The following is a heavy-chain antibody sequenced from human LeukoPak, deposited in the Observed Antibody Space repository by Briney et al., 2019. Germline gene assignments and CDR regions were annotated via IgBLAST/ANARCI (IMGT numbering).Heavy chain of an antibody. CDR1: GFTFSTYA. J-gene: IGHJ4*02. CDR2: ISGSGGST. V-gene: IGHV3-23*01. CDR3: AKDRPDCSSTSCYGPFRTVAYY. D-gene: IGHD2-2*01. Sequence: GGSLRLSCAASGFTFSTYAMSWVRQAPGKGLEWVSAISGSGGSTFYADSVKGRFTISRDNSKNTLYLQMNSLRAEDTALYYCAKDRPDCSSTSCYGPFRTVAYYWGQGTLVTVSS.